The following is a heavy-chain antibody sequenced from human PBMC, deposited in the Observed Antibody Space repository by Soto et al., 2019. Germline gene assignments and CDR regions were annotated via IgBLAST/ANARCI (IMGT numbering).Heavy chain of an antibody. CDR1: GGTFSGYY. CDR3: ARETTALDY. D-gene: IGHD4-17*01. Sequence: SEPLSLTCAAYGGTFSGYYWSWIRQPPGKGLEWIGEINHSGSTNYNPSLKSRVTISVDTSKNQFSLKLSSVTAADTAVYYCARETTALDYWGQGNLVTVSS. J-gene: IGHJ4*02. CDR2: INHSGST. V-gene: IGHV4-34*01.